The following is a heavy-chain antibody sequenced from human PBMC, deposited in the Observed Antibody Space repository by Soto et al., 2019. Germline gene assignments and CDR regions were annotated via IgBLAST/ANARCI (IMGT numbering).Heavy chain of an antibody. D-gene: IGHD3-10*01. V-gene: IGHV3-30-3*01. CDR3: ASDSLLWFGEFPSPYYYYGMAV. CDR2: ISYDGSNK. CDR1: GFTFSSYA. J-gene: IGHJ6*02. Sequence: QVQLVESGGGVVQPGRSLRLSCAASGFTFSSYAMHWVRQAPGKGLEWGAVISYDGSNKYYADSVKGRFTISTDNSKNTLYLRMNSLRAEDTAVYSCASDSLLWFGEFPSPYYYYGMAVSCQGTTVTDS.